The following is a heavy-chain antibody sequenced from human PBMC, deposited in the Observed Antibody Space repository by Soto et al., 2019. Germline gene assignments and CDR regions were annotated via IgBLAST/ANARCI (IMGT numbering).Heavy chain of an antibody. V-gene: IGHV3-21*01. J-gene: IGHJ4*02. D-gene: IGHD3-3*01. CDR2: ISSSSSYI. CDR3: ASDYYDFWSGYYDY. Sequence: GGSLRLSCAASGFTFSSYSMNWVRQAPGKGLEWVSSISSSSSYIYYADSVKGRFTISRDNAKNSLYLQMNSLRAEDTAVYYCASDYYDFWSGYYDYWGQGTLVTVSS. CDR1: GFTFSSYS.